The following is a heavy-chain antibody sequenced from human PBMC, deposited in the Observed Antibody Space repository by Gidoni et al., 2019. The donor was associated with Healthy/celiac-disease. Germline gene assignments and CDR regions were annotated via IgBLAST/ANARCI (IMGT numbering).Heavy chain of an antibody. D-gene: IGHD1-26*01. CDR2: ISGSGGST. Sequence: EVQLLESGGGLVQPGGSLRLSCAASGFTFSSYALSWVRQAPGKGREWVSAISGSGGSTYYADSVKGRFTISRDNSKNTLYLQMNSLRAEDTAVYYCAKSQPWEYYYYGMDVWGKGTTVTVSS. CDR1: GFTFSSYA. CDR3: AKSQPWEYYYYGMDV. J-gene: IGHJ6*04. V-gene: IGHV3-23*01.